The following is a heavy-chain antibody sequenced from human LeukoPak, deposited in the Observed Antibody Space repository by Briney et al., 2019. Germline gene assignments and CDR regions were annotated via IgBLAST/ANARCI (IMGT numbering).Heavy chain of an antibody. V-gene: IGHV4-4*07. CDR1: GGSISSYY. J-gene: IGHJ6*03. CDR2: IYTSGST. Sequence: PSETLSLTCTVSGGSISSYYWSWIRQPAGKGLEWIGRIYTSGSTNYNPSLKSRVTMSVDTSKNQFSLKLSSVTAADTAVYYCARGGIAARNYYYYYMDVWGKGTTVTVSS. CDR3: ARGGIAARNYYYYYMDV. D-gene: IGHD6-6*01.